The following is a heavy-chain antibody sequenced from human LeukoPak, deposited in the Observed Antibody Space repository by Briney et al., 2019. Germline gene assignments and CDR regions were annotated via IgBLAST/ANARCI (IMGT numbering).Heavy chain of an antibody. CDR3: AKALYTTLHFDY. D-gene: IGHD2-2*02. V-gene: IGHV3-9*01. CDR2: ISWNSGSI. CDR1: GFTFDDYA. J-gene: IGHJ4*02. Sequence: PGGSLRLSCAASGFTFDDYAMHWVRQAPGKGLEWVSGISWNSGSIGYADSVKGRFTISRDNSKNTLYLQMNSLRAEDTAVYYCAKALYTTLHFDYWGQGTLVTVSS.